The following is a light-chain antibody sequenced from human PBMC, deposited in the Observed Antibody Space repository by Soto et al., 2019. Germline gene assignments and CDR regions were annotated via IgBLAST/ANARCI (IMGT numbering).Light chain of an antibody. V-gene: IGKV1-5*01. CDR2: DAS. CDR1: QSISSR. J-gene: IGKJ3*01. CDR3: QQYNSYSPT. Sequence: DIQMTQSPSTLSASVGDRVTITCRASQSISSRLAWYQQKPGKAPKLLIYDASSLESGVPSRFSGSGSGTEFTLTIRSLQPDDFETYYCQQYNSYSPTFGHGTKVDIK.